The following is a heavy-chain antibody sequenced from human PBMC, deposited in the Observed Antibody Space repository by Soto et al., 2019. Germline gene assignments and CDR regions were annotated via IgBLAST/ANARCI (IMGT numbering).Heavy chain of an antibody. V-gene: IGHV5-51*01. D-gene: IGHD3-22*01. CDR3: ARQNLMGYDSSGYDY. CDR1: GYSFTSYW. J-gene: IGHJ4*02. CDR2: IYPGDSDT. Sequence: PGESLKISCKGSGYSFTSYWIGWVRQMPGKGLEWMGIIYPGDSDTRYSPSFQGQVTISADKSISTAYLQWSSLKASDTAMYYCARQNLMGYDSSGYDYWGQGTRVTVSS.